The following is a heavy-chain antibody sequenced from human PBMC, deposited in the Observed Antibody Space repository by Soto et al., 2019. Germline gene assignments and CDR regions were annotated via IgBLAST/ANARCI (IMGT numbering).Heavy chain of an antibody. J-gene: IGHJ4*02. CDR1: GFTFSAFA. D-gene: IGHD3-10*01. Sequence: LRLSCTVSGFTFSAFAMYWVRQAPGKGLEWVALISYDGTNEDYAESVRGRFTISRDNSKNTLYLDMNSLSAEDSAVYFCAKGVVREPAYFDYWGQGTLVTVSS. CDR2: ISYDGTNE. CDR3: AKGVVREPAYFDY. V-gene: IGHV3-30*18.